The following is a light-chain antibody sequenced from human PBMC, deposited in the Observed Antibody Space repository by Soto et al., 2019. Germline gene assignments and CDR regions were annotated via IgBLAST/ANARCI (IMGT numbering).Light chain of an antibody. V-gene: IGKV2-28*01. CDR2: SGS. CDR1: QSLVHSNGYNY. J-gene: IGKJ4*01. CDR3: MQALQNPLS. Sequence: DIVMTQSPLSLPVTPGEPASISSRSSQSLVHSNGYNYLDWYLQKPAHSPQLLIYSGSNRASGVPDRFSVRGSGTDFTLKISRVEAEDVGIYCCMQALQNPLSFGGGTKAEIK.